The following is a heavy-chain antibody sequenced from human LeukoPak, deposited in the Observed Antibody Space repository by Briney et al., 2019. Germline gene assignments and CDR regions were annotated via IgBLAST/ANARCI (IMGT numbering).Heavy chain of an antibody. CDR3: AKQLGYCSDGSCYFPY. D-gene: IGHD2-15*01. J-gene: IGHJ4*02. V-gene: IGHV3-30-3*02. CDR2: ISHDGGNK. CDR1: GFTFSSYT. Sequence: GGSLRLSCAASGFTFSSYTMHWVRQAPDKGLEWVAVISHDGGNKYYADSVQGRFTISRDNSKSTLCLQMNSLRAEDTAVYYCAKQLGYCSDGSCYFPYWGQGTLVTVSS.